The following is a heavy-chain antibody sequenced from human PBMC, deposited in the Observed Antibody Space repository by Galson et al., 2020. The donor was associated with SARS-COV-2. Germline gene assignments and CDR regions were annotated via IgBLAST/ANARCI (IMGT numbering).Heavy chain of an antibody. J-gene: IGHJ4*02. Sequence: GESLKISCKASGYTFTTYYVHWVRRAPGQGLEWMAMINPSGGATTYAQKFQGRVTMTRDTSTSTVYMELSSLRSEDSAVYYCARGVMEVAPPFYFEDWGQGTLVTVSP. CDR3: ARGVMEVAPPFYFED. CDR1: GYTFTTYY. V-gene: IGHV1-46*01. D-gene: IGHD2-21*01. CDR2: INPSGGAT.